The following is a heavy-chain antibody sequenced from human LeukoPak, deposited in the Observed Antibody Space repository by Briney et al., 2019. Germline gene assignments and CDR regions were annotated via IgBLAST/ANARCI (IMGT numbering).Heavy chain of an antibody. CDR3: AKDLVTGSLDY. Sequence: PGRSLRLSCAASGFTFDDYAMHWVRQAPGKGLEWVSAILSSGGSTYYADSVKGRFTISRDNSKNTLYLQMNSLRAEDTAIYYCAKDLVTGSLDYWGQGTLVTVSS. CDR1: GFTFDDYA. J-gene: IGHJ4*02. V-gene: IGHV3-23*01. CDR2: ILSSGGST. D-gene: IGHD3-10*01.